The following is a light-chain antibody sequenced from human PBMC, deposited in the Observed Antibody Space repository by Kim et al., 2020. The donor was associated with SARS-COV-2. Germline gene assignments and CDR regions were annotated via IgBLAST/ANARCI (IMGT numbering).Light chain of an antibody. CDR1: KLGDKY. J-gene: IGLJ1*01. V-gene: IGLV3-1*01. CDR3: QAWDSSTKV. CDR2: QYT. Sequence: SYELTQPPSVSVSPGQTASITCSGDKLGDKYACWYQQKPGQSPVLVIYQYTKRPSGIPERFSGSNSGNTATLTISGTQAMDEADYYCQAWDSSTKVFGTG.